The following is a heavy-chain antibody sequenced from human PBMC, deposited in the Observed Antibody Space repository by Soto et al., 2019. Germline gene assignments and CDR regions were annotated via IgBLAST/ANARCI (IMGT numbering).Heavy chain of an antibody. D-gene: IGHD6-13*01. V-gene: IGHV1-8*01. Sequence: QVQLVQSGAEVKKPGASVKVSCKASGYTFTSYDINWVRQATGQGHEWMGWMNPNSGNTGYAQKFQGRVTMTRNTSISTAYMELSSLRSEDTAVYYCARGIAAAGTEPFDYWGQGTLVTVSS. CDR1: GYTFTSYD. CDR2: MNPNSGNT. CDR3: ARGIAAAGTEPFDY. J-gene: IGHJ4*02.